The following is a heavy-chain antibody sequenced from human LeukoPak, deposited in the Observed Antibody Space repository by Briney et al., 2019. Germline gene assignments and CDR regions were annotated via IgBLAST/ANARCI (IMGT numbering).Heavy chain of an antibody. D-gene: IGHD1-26*01. Sequence: SETLSLTCAVYGGSFSGYYWSWIRQPPGKGLEWIGEINHSGSTNYNPSLKSRVTISVDTSKNQFSLKLSSVTAADTAVYYCARGDSGSYYRYPDAFDIWGQGTMVTVSS. J-gene: IGHJ3*02. CDR1: GGSFSGYY. V-gene: IGHV4-34*01. CDR3: ARGDSGSYYRYPDAFDI. CDR2: INHSGST.